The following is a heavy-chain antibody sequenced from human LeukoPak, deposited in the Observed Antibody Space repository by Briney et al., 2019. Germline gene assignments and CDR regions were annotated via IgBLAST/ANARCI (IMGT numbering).Heavy chain of an antibody. CDR3: AKSKWSSSSPSPVVD. CDR1: GYTFTSYG. V-gene: IGHV1-18*01. CDR2: ISAYNGNT. Sequence: ASVKVSCKASGYTFTSYGISWVRQAPGQGLEWMGWISAYNGNTNYAQKLQGRVTMTTDTSTSTAYMELRSLRSDDTAVYCCAKSKWSSSSPSPVVDWGQGTLVTVSS. D-gene: IGHD6-6*01. J-gene: IGHJ4*02.